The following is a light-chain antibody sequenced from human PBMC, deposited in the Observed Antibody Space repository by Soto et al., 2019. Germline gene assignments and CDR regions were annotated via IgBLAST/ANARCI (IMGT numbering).Light chain of an antibody. CDR3: KSYAGSNTYV. CDR2: EVV. J-gene: IGLJ1*01. Sequence: QSALTQPPSASGSPGQSVTISCSGTKNDIGVYDFVSWYQHHPGKAPRLIIYEVVQRPSGVPDRFSVSKSGNTASLTVSGLQAADEADYFCKSYAGSNTYVFGSGTKLTVL. V-gene: IGLV2-8*01. CDR1: KNDIGVYDF.